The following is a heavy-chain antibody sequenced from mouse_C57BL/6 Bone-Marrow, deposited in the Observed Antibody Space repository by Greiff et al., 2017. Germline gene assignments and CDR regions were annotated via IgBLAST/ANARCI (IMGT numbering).Heavy chain of an antibody. CDR2: IHPNSGST. D-gene: IGHD1-1*01. V-gene: IGHV1-64*01. Sequence: QVQLQQPGAELVKPGASVKLSCKASGYTFTSYWMHWVKQRPGQGLEWIGMIHPNSGSTNYNEKFKSKATLTVDKSTSTVYMQLSSLTSEDSAVYYCARQGVLRFCYFDYWGQGTTLTVSS. J-gene: IGHJ2*01. CDR1: GYTFTSYW. CDR3: ARQGVLRFCYFDY.